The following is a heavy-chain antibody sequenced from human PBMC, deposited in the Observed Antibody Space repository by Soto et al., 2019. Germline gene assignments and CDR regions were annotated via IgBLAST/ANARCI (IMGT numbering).Heavy chain of an antibody. D-gene: IGHD1-1*01. V-gene: IGHV1-18*01. Sequence: QVHLVQSGAEVKKPGASVKVSCKGSGYAFTTYGITWVRQAPGQGLEWMGWISAHNGNTNDAQKLQGRVTVTRDTSTSTAYRELRSLRSDDTAVYYCARGRYGDYWGQGALVTVSS. J-gene: IGHJ4*02. CDR3: ARGRYGDY. CDR2: ISAHNGNT. CDR1: GYAFTTYG.